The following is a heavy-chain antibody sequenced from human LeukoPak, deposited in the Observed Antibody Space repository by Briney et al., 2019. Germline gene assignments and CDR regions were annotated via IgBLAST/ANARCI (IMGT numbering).Heavy chain of an antibody. CDR2: ISYDGSNK. J-gene: IGHJ6*02. V-gene: IGHV3-30*18. Sequence: GGSLRLSCAASGFTFSSYGMHWVRQAPGKGLEWVAVISYDGSNKYYADSVKGRFTISRDNSKNTLYLQMNSLRAEDTAVYYCAKYPEPYYYYYGMDVWGQGTTVTVSS. CDR1: GFTFSSYG. D-gene: IGHD1-14*01. CDR3: AKYPEPYYYYYGMDV.